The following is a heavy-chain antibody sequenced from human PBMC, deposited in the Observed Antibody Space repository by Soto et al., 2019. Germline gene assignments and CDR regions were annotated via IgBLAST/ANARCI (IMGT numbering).Heavy chain of an antibody. V-gene: IGHV1-18*01. Sequence: QGPLVQSGAEVKKPGASVKVSCTASGNTFTNFGVTWVRQAPGQGLEWMGWISAYTDDPNYAQKFQGRVTMTIDTFTSTAYLDLRSLTSDDTAVYYCARVIPGAEAWFDPWGQGTLVTVSS. CDR2: ISAYTDDP. J-gene: IGHJ5*02. CDR1: GNTFTNFG. D-gene: IGHD2-2*01. CDR3: ARVIPGAEAWFDP.